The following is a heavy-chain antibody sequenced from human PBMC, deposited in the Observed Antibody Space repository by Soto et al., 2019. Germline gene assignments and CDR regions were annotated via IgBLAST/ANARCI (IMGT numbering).Heavy chain of an antibody. CDR2: INHSGST. V-gene: IGHV4-34*01. D-gene: IGHD3-9*01. J-gene: IGHJ5*02. Sequence: PSETLSLTCAVYGGSFSGYYWSWIRQPPGKGLEWIWEINHSGSTNYNPSLKSRVTISVDTSKNQFSLKLSSVTAADTAVYYCARGRPPLRYFDWFHWFDPWGQGTLVTVSS. CDR1: GGSFSGYY. CDR3: ARGRPPLRYFDWFHWFDP.